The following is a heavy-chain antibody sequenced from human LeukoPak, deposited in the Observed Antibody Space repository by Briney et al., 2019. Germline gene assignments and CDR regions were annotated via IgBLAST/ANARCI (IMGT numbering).Heavy chain of an antibody. D-gene: IGHD1-1*01. J-gene: IGHJ6*02. CDR3: ARVNARRAYYGMDV. V-gene: IGHV3-23*01. CDR2: ISGSGGST. Sequence: GGSLRLSCAASGFTFSSYAMSWVRQAPGKGLEWVSAISGSGGSTYYADSVKGRFTISRDNSKNTLYLQMNSLRAGDTAVYYCARVNARRAYYGMDVWGQGTTVTVSS. CDR1: GFTFSSYA.